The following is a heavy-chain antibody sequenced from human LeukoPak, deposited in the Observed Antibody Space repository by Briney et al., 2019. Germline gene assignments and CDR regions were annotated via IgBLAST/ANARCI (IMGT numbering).Heavy chain of an antibody. J-gene: IGHJ4*02. V-gene: IGHV3-53*01. Sequence: GGSLRLSCAASGFTVGSSFMTWVRQAPGKGLEWVSVIFTDGTTYYTDSVKGRFTISRDNSKNTLYLQLNSLRAEDTAVYYCAKTGGPWDWGQGTLVTVSS. CDR1: GFTVGSSF. CDR3: AKTGGPWD. D-gene: IGHD7-27*01. CDR2: IFTDGTT.